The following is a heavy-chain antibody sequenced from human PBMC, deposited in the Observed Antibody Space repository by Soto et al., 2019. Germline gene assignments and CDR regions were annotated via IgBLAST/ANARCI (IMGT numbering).Heavy chain of an antibody. CDR3: AAETKSYFYGMDV. J-gene: IGHJ6*02. Sequence: QVQLVESGGGVVQPGRSLRLSCAASGLTFSSSAMHWVRQAPGKGLEWVALISYDGSNKYYVDSEKGRFTISRDNSKNTLDLQMNSLREEDTAVYYCAAETKSYFYGMDVWGQGTTVTVSS. V-gene: IGHV3-30*03. CDR2: ISYDGSNK. CDR1: GLTFSSSA.